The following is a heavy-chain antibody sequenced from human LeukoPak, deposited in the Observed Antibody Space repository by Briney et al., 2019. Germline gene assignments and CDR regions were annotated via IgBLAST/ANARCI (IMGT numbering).Heavy chain of an antibody. V-gene: IGHV1-69*04. CDR1: GGTFSSYA. J-gene: IGHJ6*02. D-gene: IGHD3-9*01. CDR3: ARAEEVLTGYSAYYYYGMDV. Sequence: ASVKVSCKASGGTFSSYAISWVRQAPGQGLEWMGRIIPILGIANYTQKFQGRVTITADKSTSTAYMELSSLRSEDTAVYYCARAEEVLTGYSAYYYYGMDVWGQGTTVTVSS. CDR2: IIPILGIA.